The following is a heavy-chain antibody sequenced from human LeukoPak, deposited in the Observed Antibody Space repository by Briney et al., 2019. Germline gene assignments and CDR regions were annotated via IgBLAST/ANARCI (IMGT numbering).Heavy chain of an antibody. CDR2: IYSGGST. V-gene: IGHV3-53*01. D-gene: IGHD4-17*01. J-gene: IGHJ4*02. CDR1: GFTVSSNY. CDR3: ARGARNTVTASGVFDY. Sequence: PGGSLRLSCAASGFTVSSNYMSWVRRAPGKGLEWVSVIYSGGSTYYADSVKGRFTISRDNSKNTLYLQMNSLRAEDTAVYYCARGARNTVTASGVFDYWGQGTLVTVSS.